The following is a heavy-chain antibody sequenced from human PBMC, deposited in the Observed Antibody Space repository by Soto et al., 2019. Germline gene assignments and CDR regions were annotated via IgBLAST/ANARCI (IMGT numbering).Heavy chain of an antibody. Sequence: SETLSLTCTLSGGSVSSGSYYWSWIRQPPGKGLEWIGDIYYSGSTNYNPSLKSRVTISVDTSKNQFSLKLSSVTAADTAVYYCARAVLPAPAPFEYWGQGTLVTVSS. D-gene: IGHD2-2*01. CDR1: GGSVSSGSYY. CDR2: IYYSGST. V-gene: IGHV4-61*01. CDR3: ARAVLPAPAPFEY. J-gene: IGHJ4*02.